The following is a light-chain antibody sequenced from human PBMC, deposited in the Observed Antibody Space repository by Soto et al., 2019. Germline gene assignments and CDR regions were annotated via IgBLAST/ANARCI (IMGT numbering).Light chain of an antibody. Sequence: QSALTQPASVSGSPGQSITISCTGTSSDVGGYDYVSWYQQYPGKVPKLLIYEVSNRPSGVSNRFSGSKSVNTASLTISGLQAEDEADYYCFSYSYSDPNWVSGGGTKVTVL. V-gene: IGLV2-14*01. CDR1: SSDVGGYDY. J-gene: IGLJ3*02. CDR2: EVS. CDR3: FSYSYSDPNWV.